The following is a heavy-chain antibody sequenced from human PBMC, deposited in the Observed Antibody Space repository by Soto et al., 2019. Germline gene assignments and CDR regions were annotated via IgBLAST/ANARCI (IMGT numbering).Heavy chain of an antibody. D-gene: IGHD3-3*01. CDR1: GYTFTSYG. CDR2: ISAYNGNT. J-gene: IGHJ3*02. CDR3: ARGGLRFLEWLSGGDAFDI. V-gene: IGHV1-18*01. Sequence: ASVKVSCKASGYTFTSYGISWVRQAPGQGLEWMGWISAYNGNTNYAQKLQGRVTMTTDTSTSTAYMELRSLRSNDTAVYYCARGGLRFLEWLSGGDAFDIWGQGTMVTVSS.